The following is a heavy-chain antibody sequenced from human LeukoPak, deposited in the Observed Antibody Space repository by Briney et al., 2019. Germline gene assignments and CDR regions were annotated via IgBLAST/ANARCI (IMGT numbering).Heavy chain of an antibody. Sequence: TGGSLRLSCAASGFTFSTSWMIWVRQAPGKGLEWAANIKEDGSEKYYVDSVKGRFTISRDNAKNSLYLQMNSLRAEDTAVYYCASGYYSGWYIPYYWGQGTLVTVSS. CDR3: ASGYYSGWYIPYY. CDR2: IKEDGSEK. CDR1: GFTFSTSW. J-gene: IGHJ4*02. D-gene: IGHD6-19*01. V-gene: IGHV3-7*01.